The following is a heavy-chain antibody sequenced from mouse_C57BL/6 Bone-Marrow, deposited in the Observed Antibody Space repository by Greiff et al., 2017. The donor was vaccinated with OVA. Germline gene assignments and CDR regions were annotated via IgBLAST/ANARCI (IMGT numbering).Heavy chain of an antibody. CDR2: IWWDDDK. D-gene: IGHD1-1*01. CDR3: ARIRPLEITTVVYWYFDV. J-gene: IGHJ1*03. CDR1: GFSLSTFGMG. V-gene: IGHV8-8*01. Sequence: QVTLKVSGPGILQPSPSLSMSCSSSGFSLSTFGMGVGWIRQPSGKGLVWLVHIWWDDDKYYNPALKSRLTTSKDTSKNQVFLKIANVDTADTATYYCARIRPLEITTVVYWYFDVWGTGTTVTVSS.